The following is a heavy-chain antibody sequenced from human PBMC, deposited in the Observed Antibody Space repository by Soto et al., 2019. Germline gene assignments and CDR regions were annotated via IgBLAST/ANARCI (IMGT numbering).Heavy chain of an antibody. CDR1: GGSISSYY. CDR3: ARGLQVPAAKQGFDY. J-gene: IGHJ4*02. D-gene: IGHD2-2*01. CDR2: IYYSGST. V-gene: IGHV4-59*01. Sequence: PSETLSLTCTVSGGSISSYYWSWIRQPPGKGLEWIGYIYYSGSTNYNPSLKSRVTISVDTSKNQFSLKLSSVTAADTAVYYCARGLQVPAAKQGFDYWGQGTLVTVSS.